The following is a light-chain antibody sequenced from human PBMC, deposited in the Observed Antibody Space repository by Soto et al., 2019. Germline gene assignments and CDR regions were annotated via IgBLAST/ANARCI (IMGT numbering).Light chain of an antibody. CDR1: QSVSNN. J-gene: IGKJ1*01. Sequence: EIVMTQSPATLSVSPGERATLSCRASQSVSNNLAWYQKKPGQAPRLLIYGASTRAAGITARFSGSGSGTEFTLTSSRLQSEDFAVYYCQQYNTWWTFGQGTRVEIK. V-gene: IGKV3-15*01. CDR2: GAS. CDR3: QQYNTWWT.